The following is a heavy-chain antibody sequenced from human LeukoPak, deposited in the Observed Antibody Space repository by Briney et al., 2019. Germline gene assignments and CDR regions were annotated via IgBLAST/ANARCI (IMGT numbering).Heavy chain of an antibody. J-gene: IGHJ4*02. CDR2: IRPIGTNT. Sequence: GWSLRLSCAASGFPFNTYAMTWVRQAPGKGLEYISVIRPIGTNTYYASSVKGRFTISRDDSRTTVYLQMSSLRAEDTAIYYCAKLAFYETSAPLRDIDFWGQGTLVTVSS. D-gene: IGHD1-14*01. CDR3: AKLAFYETSAPLRDIDF. V-gene: IGHV3-23*01. CDR1: GFPFNTYA.